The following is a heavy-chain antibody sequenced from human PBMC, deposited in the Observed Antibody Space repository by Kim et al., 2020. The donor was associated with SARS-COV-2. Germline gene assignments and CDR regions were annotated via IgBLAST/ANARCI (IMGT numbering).Heavy chain of an antibody. CDR2: ITWNSDTI. V-gene: IGHV3-9*01. CDR3: ARDYCSTTTCCLDW. CDR1: GFIFNDYA. Sequence: GGSLRLSCAASGFIFNDYAMHWVRQAPGKGLEWVSGITWNSDTIGYADSVKGRFTVSRENAKNSLYLEMNSLRGEDTAFYYCARDYCSTTTCCLDWWGQGSLVTVSS. J-gene: IGHJ4*02. D-gene: IGHD2-2*01.